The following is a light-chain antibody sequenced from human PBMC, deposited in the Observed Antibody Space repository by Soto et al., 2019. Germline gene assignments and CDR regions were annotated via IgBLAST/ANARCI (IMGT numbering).Light chain of an antibody. J-gene: IGKJ5*01. Sequence: EIVLPQSPATLSLSPGERATLSCRASQSVSSYLAWYQQKPGQAPRLLIYDASNRATGIPARFSGSGSGTDFTLTISSLEPEDFAVYYCQQRSATITFGQGTRLEIK. CDR3: QQRSATIT. CDR2: DAS. CDR1: QSVSSY. V-gene: IGKV3-11*01.